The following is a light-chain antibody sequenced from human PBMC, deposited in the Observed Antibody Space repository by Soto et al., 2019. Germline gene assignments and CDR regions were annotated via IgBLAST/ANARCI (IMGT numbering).Light chain of an antibody. CDR1: SSDIGDYNY. CDR2: EVT. V-gene: IGLV2-8*01. Sequence: QSALTQPPSASGSPGQSVTFSCTGTSSDIGDYNYVSWYQQHPGKAPKLMIYEVTKRPSGVPDRFSGSKSGNTASLTISGLQAEDEADYYCSSYTSSSTSPYVFGTGTKVTVL. J-gene: IGLJ1*01. CDR3: SSYTSSSTSPYV.